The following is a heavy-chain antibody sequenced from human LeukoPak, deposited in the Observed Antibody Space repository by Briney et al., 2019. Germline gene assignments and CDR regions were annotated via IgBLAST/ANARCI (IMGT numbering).Heavy chain of an antibody. CDR2: IYYSGST. V-gene: IGHV4-59*01. D-gene: IGHD3-16*02. CDR1: GGSISSYY. Sequence: SETLSLTCTVSGGSISSYYWSWIRQPPGKGLEWIGYIYYSGSTNYNPPLKSRVTISVDTSKNQFSLKLSSVTAADTAVYYCARASHLSYDYVWGSYRFFDYWGQGTLVTVSS. CDR3: ARASHLSYDYVWGSYRFFDY. J-gene: IGHJ4*02.